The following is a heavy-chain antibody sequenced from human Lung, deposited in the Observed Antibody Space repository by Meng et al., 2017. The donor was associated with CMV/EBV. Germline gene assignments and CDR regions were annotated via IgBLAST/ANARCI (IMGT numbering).Heavy chain of an antibody. CDR2: IWYDGSNK. J-gene: IGHJ4*02. CDR3: AKARRALAH. Sequence: SXKISCAASGFTFSSYGMHWVRQAPGKGLEWVAVIWYDGSNKYYADSVKGRFTISRDNSKNTLYLQMNSLRAEDTAVYYCAKARRALAHWGQGTLVNVYS. CDR1: GFTFSSYG. D-gene: IGHD4/OR15-4a*01. V-gene: IGHV3-33*06.